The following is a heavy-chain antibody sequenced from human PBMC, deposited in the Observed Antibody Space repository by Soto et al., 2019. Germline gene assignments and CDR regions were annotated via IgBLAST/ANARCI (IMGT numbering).Heavy chain of an antibody. Sequence: QVQLVQSGAEVKKPGASVNIYCKASGYSFTDHYIHWIRQAPGRGLECMGWIIPNDGGTKYAKKYQDRINMTRDTSITSAYRDLSRRRSDDTAVYYCARGAFDRSGTYHAGWFDPWGQGTLVTVSS. CDR1: GYSFTDHY. CDR3: ARGAFDRSGTYHAGWFDP. D-gene: IGHD6-25*01. CDR2: IIPNDGGT. V-gene: IGHV1-2*02. J-gene: IGHJ5*02.